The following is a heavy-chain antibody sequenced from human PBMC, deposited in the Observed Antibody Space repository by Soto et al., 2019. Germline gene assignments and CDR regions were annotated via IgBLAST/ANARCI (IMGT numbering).Heavy chain of an antibody. CDR3: ARNRYCSGGSCYPKKNYYYYYMDV. Sequence: QVQLVQSGAEVKKPGASVKVSCKASGYTFTSYAMHWVRQAPGQRLEWMGWINAGYGNTKYSQKFQGRVTITRDTSASTAYMELSSLRSEDTAVYYCARNRYCSGGSCYPKKNYYYYYMDVWGKGTTVTVSS. CDR1: GYTFTSYA. V-gene: IGHV1-3*01. CDR2: INAGYGNT. D-gene: IGHD2-15*01. J-gene: IGHJ6*03.